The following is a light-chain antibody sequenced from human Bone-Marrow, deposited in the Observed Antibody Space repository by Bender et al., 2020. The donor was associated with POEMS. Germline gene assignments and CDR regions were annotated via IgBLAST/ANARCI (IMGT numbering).Light chain of an antibody. J-gene: IGLJ3*02. CDR3: QVWDSSSDHQV. V-gene: IGLV3-21*02. CDR1: NIGSKS. Sequence: SYVLIQPPSVSVAPGQTASISCGGNNIGSKSVHWYQQKPGQAPVLVVFDDSDRPSGIPERLSGSNSGDRATLTISKAEAGDEADYYCQVWDSSSDHQVFGGGTKLTVL. CDR2: DDS.